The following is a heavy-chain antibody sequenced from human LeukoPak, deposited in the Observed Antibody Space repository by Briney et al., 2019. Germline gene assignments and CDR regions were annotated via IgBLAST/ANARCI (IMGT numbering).Heavy chain of an antibody. CDR1: GYTFTNFA. CDR2: INTYNGNT. Sequence: ASVKVSCKASGYTFTNFAISWVRQAPGEGLEWMGWINTYNGNTDYAQKVQDRVTMTADTSTSTAYMELSRLRSDDTAVYYCARGRYSGYDYVYWGQGTLVTVSS. V-gene: IGHV1-18*01. CDR3: ARGRYSGYDYVY. D-gene: IGHD5-12*01. J-gene: IGHJ4*02.